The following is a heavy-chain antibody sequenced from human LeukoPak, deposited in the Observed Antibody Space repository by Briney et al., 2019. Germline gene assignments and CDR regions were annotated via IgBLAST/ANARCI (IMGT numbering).Heavy chain of an antibody. Sequence: PSETLSLTCTVSGGSISSYYWNWFRQPAGKGLEWIGRIYTSGSTNYNSSLKSRVTMSVDTSKNQFSLKLSSATAADTAVYYCARGGPGDSGYDSWFDPWGQGALVTVSS. V-gene: IGHV4-4*07. CDR1: GGSISSYY. CDR2: IYTSGST. CDR3: ARGGPGDSGYDSWFDP. J-gene: IGHJ5*02. D-gene: IGHD5-12*01.